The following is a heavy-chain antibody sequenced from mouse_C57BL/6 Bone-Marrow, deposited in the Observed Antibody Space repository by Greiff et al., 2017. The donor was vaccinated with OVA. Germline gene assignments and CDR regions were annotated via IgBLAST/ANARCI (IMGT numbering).Heavy chain of an antibody. D-gene: IGHD1-1*01. CDR2: INPSNGGT. V-gene: IGHV1-53*01. Sequence: VQLQQPGTELVKPGASVKLSCKASGYTFTSYWMHWVKQRPGQGLEWIGNINPSNGGTNYNEKFKSKATLTVDKSSSTAYMQLSSLTSEDSAVYYCARATVVAERYYAMDYWGQGTSVTVSS. CDR1: GYTFTSYW. J-gene: IGHJ4*01. CDR3: ARATVVAERYYAMDY.